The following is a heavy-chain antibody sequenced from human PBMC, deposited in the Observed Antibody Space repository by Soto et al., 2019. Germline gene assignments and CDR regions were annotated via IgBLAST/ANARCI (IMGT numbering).Heavy chain of an antibody. CDR1: GYTFTSYA. J-gene: IGHJ6*02. CDR3: ARDPSYYGMDV. V-gene: IGHV1-3*05. Sequence: QVQLVQSGAEEKKPGASVKVSCKASGYTFTSYAMHWVRQAPGQRLEWMGWINAGNGNTKYSQKFQGRVTITRDTAGSTAYMELSSLRSEDTAVYYCARDPSYYGMDVWGQGTTVTVSS. CDR2: INAGNGNT.